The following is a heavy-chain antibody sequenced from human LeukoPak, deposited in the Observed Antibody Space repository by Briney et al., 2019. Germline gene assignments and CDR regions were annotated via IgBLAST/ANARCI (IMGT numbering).Heavy chain of an antibody. J-gene: IGHJ4*02. D-gene: IGHD6-13*01. V-gene: IGHV3-7*01. Sequence: GGSLRLSCSASGFTFSSYWMSWVRQAPGKGLEWVANINQDGSVKYHVDSVKGRFTISRDNTKNSLYLQLNSLRVEDTAVYYCARGGAAAARKRGIDYWGQGTLVTVSS. CDR1: GFTFSSYW. CDR2: INQDGSVK. CDR3: ARGGAAAARKRGIDY.